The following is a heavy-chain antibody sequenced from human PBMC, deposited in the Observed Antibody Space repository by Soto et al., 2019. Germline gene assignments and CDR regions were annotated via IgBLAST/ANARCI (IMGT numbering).Heavy chain of an antibody. CDR1: GGSFSGYY. D-gene: IGHD5-18*01. V-gene: IGHV4-34*01. Sequence: SETLSLTCAVYGGSFSGYYWSWIRQPPGKGLEWIGEINHSGSTNYNPSLKSRVTISVDTSKNQFSLKLSSVTAADTAVYYCARMGIQLRYYYYYGMDVWGQGTTVTV. CDR2: INHSGST. J-gene: IGHJ6*02. CDR3: ARMGIQLRYYYYYGMDV.